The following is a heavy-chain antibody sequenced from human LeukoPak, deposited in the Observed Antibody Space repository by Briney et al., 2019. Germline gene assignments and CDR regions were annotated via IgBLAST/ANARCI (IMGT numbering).Heavy chain of an antibody. CDR1: GFTFSSYY. Sequence: GSLRLSCAASGFTFSSYYMSWVRQAPGKGLEWVSSITTSSIYIYYGDSVKGRFTISRDNDKNSLYLQMNSLRAEDTAVYYCSPIDYWGQGTLVTVSS. CDR2: ITTSSIYI. J-gene: IGHJ4*02. CDR3: SPIDY. V-gene: IGHV3-21*01.